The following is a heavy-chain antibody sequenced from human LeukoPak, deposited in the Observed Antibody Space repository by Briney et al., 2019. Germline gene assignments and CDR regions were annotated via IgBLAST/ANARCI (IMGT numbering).Heavy chain of an antibody. V-gene: IGHV3-23*01. J-gene: IGHJ4*02. D-gene: IGHD2-2*03. CDR1: GFTFSRYT. Sequence: GGSLRLSCAAFGFTFSRYTMNWVRQAPGKGLEWVSLISSSGTTHYADSVKGRFTISRDKSKNTLYLQMSSLRAEDTAIYYCAKDGLDGRTYYSFDYWGQGTLVTVSS. CDR2: ISSSGTT. CDR3: AKDGLDGRTYYSFDY.